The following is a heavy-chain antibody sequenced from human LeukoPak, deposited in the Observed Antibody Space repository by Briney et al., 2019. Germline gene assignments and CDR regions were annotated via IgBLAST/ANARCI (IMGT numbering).Heavy chain of an antibody. Sequence: PSETLSLTCTVSGGSISSGGYYWSWIRQHPGKGLVWIGYIYYSGSTYYNPSLKSRVTISVDTSKNQFSLKLSSVTAADTAVYYCARDSNFSGGNYYMDVWGKGTTVTVSS. CDR3: ARDSNFSGGNYYMDV. D-gene: IGHD1-1*01. V-gene: IGHV4-31*03. CDR1: GGSISSGGYY. CDR2: IYYSGST. J-gene: IGHJ6*03.